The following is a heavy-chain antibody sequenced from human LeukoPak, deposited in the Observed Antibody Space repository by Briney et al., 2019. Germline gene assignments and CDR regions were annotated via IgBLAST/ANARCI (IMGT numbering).Heavy chain of an antibody. CDR3: ARDQEGFDY. V-gene: IGHV1-46*01. Sequence: GASVNVSCKASGYTFTSNYIHWVRQAPGQGLEWMGMIYPRDGSTSYAQKLQGRVTVTRDTSTSTVHMELSGLRSEDTAVYYCARDQEGFDYWGQGTLVTVSS. CDR2: IYPRDGST. J-gene: IGHJ4*02. CDR1: GYTFTSNY.